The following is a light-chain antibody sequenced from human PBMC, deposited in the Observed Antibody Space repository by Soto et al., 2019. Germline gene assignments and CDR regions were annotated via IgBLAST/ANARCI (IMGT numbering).Light chain of an antibody. Sequence: QSVLTQPASVSGSPGQSITISCTGTSSDVGGYNYVSWYQQHPGKAPKLIIYDVSDRPSGVSTRFSGSKTGNTASLTISGLQAKDEATYYCGSYTTSSPSLFGGGTQLTVL. V-gene: IGLV2-14*01. CDR2: DVS. CDR3: GSYTTSSPSL. CDR1: SSDVGGYNY. J-gene: IGLJ7*01.